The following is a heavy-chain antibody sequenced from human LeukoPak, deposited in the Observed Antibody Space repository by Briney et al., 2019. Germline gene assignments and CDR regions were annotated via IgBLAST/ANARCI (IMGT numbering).Heavy chain of an antibody. D-gene: IGHD3-3*01. CDR3: ARGFDHYDFWSGFPASGEWYDP. CDR2: ISAYNGNT. CDR1: GYTFTSYG. Sequence: ASVKVSCKASGYTFTSYGISWVRQAPGQGLEWMGWISAYNGNTNYAQKLQGRVTMTTDTSTSTAYMELRSLRSDDTAVYCCARGFDHYDFWSGFPASGEWYDPWGQGTLVTVSS. V-gene: IGHV1-18*01. J-gene: IGHJ5*02.